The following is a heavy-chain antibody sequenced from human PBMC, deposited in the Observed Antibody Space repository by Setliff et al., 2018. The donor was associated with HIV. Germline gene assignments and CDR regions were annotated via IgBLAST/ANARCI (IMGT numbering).Heavy chain of an antibody. CDR1: GGSIISSSYY. Sequence: KPSETLSLTCTVSGGSIISSSYYWGWIRQPPGKGLEWIGTMYYRGTTYNNPSLKSRVTFSADTSKNQFSLNLNSVTATDTAVYYCVRQGLTMSRGVPAPILYYFDYWGQGILVTVSS. CDR2: MYYRGTT. V-gene: IGHV4-39*01. J-gene: IGHJ4*02. CDR3: VRQGLTMSRGVPAPILYYFDY. D-gene: IGHD3-10*01.